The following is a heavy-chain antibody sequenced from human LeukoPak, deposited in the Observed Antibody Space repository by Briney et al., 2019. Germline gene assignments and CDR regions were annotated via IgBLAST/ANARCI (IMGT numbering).Heavy chain of an antibody. Sequence: KPSETLSLTCAVYGGSFSGYYWSWIRQPPGKGLEWIGEINHSGSTNYNPSLKSRVTISVDTSKNQFSLKLSSVTAADTAVYYCARSQIAAAGHIDYWGQGTLVTVSS. D-gene: IGHD6-13*01. J-gene: IGHJ4*02. CDR1: GGSFSGYY. CDR3: ARSQIAAAGHIDY. CDR2: INHSGST. V-gene: IGHV4-34*01.